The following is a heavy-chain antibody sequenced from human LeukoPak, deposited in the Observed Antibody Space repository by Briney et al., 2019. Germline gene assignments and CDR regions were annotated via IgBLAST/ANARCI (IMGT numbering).Heavy chain of an antibody. CDR3: AKHVGAYYFDY. J-gene: IGHJ4*02. V-gene: IGHV3-23*01. CDR2: IVGSLGST. Sequence: GGSLRLSCAASGFTFSSSAMSWVRQAPGKGLEWVSAIVGSLGSTYYADSVKGRFTISRDNSKNTLFLQMNSLRADDTAIYYRAKHVGAYYFDYWGQGTLVTVSS. D-gene: IGHD3-16*01. CDR1: GFTFSSSA.